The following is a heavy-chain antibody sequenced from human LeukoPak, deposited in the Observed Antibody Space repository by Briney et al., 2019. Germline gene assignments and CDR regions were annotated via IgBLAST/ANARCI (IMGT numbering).Heavy chain of an antibody. CDR2: ISDNGVGT. D-gene: IGHD3-22*01. V-gene: IGHV3-64*01. Sequence: GSLRLSCEVSGITFSTSVMHWVRQGPGKGLEYVSGISDNGVGTYYASSVKGRFTISRDNSKNTLYLQMDSLKDEDMAMYYCAREGHSSGYCGAFDIWGPGTMVTVSS. CDR1: GITFSTSV. J-gene: IGHJ3*02. CDR3: AREGHSSGYCGAFDI.